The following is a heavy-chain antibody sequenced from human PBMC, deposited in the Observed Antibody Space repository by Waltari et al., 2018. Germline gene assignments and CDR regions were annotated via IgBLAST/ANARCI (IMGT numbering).Heavy chain of an antibody. J-gene: IGHJ6*02. CDR1: GGTFRSYS. Sequence: QVQLVQSGAAVKKPWSSVQVACHASGGTFRSYSIRWGRQAPGKGVEGMGGIIASLGKANHAQKLKGRVTITADESTSTAYMELSSLRSEDTAVYYCARGESSSWHYYYYGMDVWGQGTTVTVSS. V-gene: IGHV1-69*12. CDR3: ARGESSSWHYYYYGMDV. D-gene: IGHD6-13*01. CDR2: IIASLGKA.